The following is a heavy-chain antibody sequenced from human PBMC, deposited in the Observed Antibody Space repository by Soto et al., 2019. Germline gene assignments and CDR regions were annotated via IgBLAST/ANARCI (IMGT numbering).Heavy chain of an antibody. CDR2: INPGNGDT. CDR1: GYSFIIFS. J-gene: IGHJ4*02. CDR3: ARDPADY. Sequence: ASVKVSFKASGYSFIIFSIHWVRQAPGQRLEWMGWINPGNGDTKYSQKFQGRVTITRDASASTAYMELSSLRSEDTALYYCARDPADYWGQGTLVTVSS. V-gene: IGHV1-3*01.